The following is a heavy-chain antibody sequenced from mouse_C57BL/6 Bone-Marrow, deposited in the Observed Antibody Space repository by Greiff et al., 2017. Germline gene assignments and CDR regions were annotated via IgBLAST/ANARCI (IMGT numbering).Heavy chain of an antibody. Sequence: EVMLVESGGDLVKPGGSLKLSCAASGFTFSSYGMSWVRQTPDKRLEWVATISSGGSYTYYPDSVKGRFTISRDNAKNTLYLHMSSLKSEDTAMYYCARQKGAMDYWGQGTSVTVSS. V-gene: IGHV5-6*01. J-gene: IGHJ4*01. CDR3: ARQKGAMDY. CDR1: GFTFSSYG. CDR2: ISSGGSYT.